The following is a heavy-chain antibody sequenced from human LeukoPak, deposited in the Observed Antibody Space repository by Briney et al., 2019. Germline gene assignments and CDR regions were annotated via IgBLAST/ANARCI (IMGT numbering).Heavy chain of an antibody. D-gene: IGHD2-21*02. CDR2: IYYSGST. J-gene: IGHJ4*02. CDR3: AGLVVGTATIDY. CDR1: GGSISSGGYY. Sequence: PSETLSLTCTVSGGSISSGGYYWSWIRQHPGKGLEWIGYIYYSGSTYYNPSLKSRVTISVDTSKNQFSLKLNSVTAADTAVYHCAGLVVGTATIDYWGQGTLVTVSS. V-gene: IGHV4-31*03.